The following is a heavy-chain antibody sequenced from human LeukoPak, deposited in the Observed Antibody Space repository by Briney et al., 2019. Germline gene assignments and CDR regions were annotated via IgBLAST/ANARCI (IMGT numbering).Heavy chain of an antibody. J-gene: IGHJ6*02. CDR2: ISYDGSNK. Sequence: GGSLRLSCAASGFTFSSYGMHWVRQAPGKGLEWVAVISYDGSNKYYADSVKGRFTISRDNAKNSLYLQMNSLRADDTAVYYCARVMGDILGYHYSGMDVWGQGTTVTVSS. D-gene: IGHD3-9*01. CDR1: GFTFSSYG. V-gene: IGHV3-30*03. CDR3: ARVMGDILGYHYSGMDV.